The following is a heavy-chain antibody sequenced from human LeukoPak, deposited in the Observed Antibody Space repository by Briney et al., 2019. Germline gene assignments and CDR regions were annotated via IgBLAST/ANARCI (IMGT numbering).Heavy chain of an antibody. CDR3: ARGGVSSGWYGGYFDY. CDR2: ISAYNGNT. V-gene: IGHV1-18*01. Sequence: ASVKVSCKASRYTFTRYGMSWVRQAPGQGLEWMGWISAYNGNTNYAQKLQGRVTMTTDTSTSTAYMGLRSLRSDDTAVYYCARGGVSSGWYGGYFDYWGEGNLVTVSS. D-gene: IGHD6-19*01. CDR1: RYTFTRYG. J-gene: IGHJ4*02.